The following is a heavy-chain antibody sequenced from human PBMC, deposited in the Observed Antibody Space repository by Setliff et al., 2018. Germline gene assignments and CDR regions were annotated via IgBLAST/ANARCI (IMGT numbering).Heavy chain of an antibody. D-gene: IGHD3-3*01. Sequence: SETLSLTCTVSDDSISSRHYYWSWIRQPAGKGLEWLGQIYTSWSTNYNPSLKGRATLSIEASKKQFSLKLTSVTAADTAVYYCARMGGFLYMDVWGKGTTVTVSS. CDR1: DDSISSRHYY. CDR3: ARMGGFLYMDV. CDR2: IYTSWST. V-gene: IGHV4-61*09. J-gene: IGHJ6*03.